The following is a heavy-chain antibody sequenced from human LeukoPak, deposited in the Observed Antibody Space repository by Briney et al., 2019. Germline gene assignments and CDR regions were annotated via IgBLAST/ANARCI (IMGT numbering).Heavy chain of an antibody. J-gene: IGHJ4*02. V-gene: IGHV3-7*01. D-gene: IGHD5-12*01. Sequence: GGTLRLSCTASGFTFSRSWMNWIRQAPGKGLEWVANIYPDGDGVRFVDLVKGRFTMSRDNAQSSLHLQMNSLSVEDTAFYYCAAWTDRGYSYWGQGVLVTVSS. CDR2: IYPDGDGV. CDR3: AAWTDRGYSY. CDR1: GFTFSRSW.